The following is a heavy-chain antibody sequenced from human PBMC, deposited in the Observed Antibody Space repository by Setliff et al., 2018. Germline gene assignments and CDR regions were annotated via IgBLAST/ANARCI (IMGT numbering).Heavy chain of an antibody. D-gene: IGHD2-21*01. V-gene: IGHV5-51*01. CDR1: GFSFTDFW. CDR2: IYAGDSDT. Sequence: GESLKISCKGSGFSFTDFWIGWVRQMPGKGLEWMGLIYAGDSDTRYNPSFQGRVTMSADKSINTAYLQWSSLKASDTAMYYCARRGERFFNWFDPWGQGTLVTVSS. J-gene: IGHJ5*02. CDR3: ARRGERFFNWFDP.